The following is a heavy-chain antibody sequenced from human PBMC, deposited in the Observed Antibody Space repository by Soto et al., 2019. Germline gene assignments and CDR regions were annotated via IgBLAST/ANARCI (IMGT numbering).Heavy chain of an antibody. CDR3: ARDPAMVRGVITKYYYYMDV. D-gene: IGHD3-10*01. Sequence: YSRIIDHQAPGRWLEWVAVIWYDGSNKYYADSVKGRFTISRDNYKNTLYLQMNSLRAEDTAVYYCARDPAMVRGVITKYYYYMDVWGKGTTVTVSS. J-gene: IGHJ6*03. V-gene: IGHV3-33*01. CDR1: YS. CDR2: IWYDGSNK.